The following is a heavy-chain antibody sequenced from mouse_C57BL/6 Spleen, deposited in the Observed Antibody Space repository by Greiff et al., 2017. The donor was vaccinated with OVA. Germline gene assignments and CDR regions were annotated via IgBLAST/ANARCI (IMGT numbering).Heavy chain of an antibody. CDR1: GYTFTSYW. CDR3: ARGGDPDYSNYEGFAY. D-gene: IGHD2-5*01. Sequence: QVHVKQPGAELVRPGSSVKLSCKASGYTFTSYWMHWVKQRPIQGLEWIGNIDPSDSETHYNQKFKDKATLTVDKSSSTAYMQLSSLTSEDSAVYYCARGGDPDYSNYEGFAYWGQGTLVTVSA. V-gene: IGHV1-52*01. J-gene: IGHJ3*01. CDR2: IDPSDSET.